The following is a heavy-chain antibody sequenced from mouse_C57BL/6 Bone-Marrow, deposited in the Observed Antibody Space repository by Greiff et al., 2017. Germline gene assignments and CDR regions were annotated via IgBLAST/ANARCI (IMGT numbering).Heavy chain of an antibody. Sequence: VQLQQSGPVLVKPGASVKMSCKASGYTFTDYYMNWVKQSHGKSLEWIGVINPYNGGTSYNQKFKGKDTLTVDKSSSTAYMVLNSLTSEDSAVYYCTSGRLGTVVATDYFDYWGQGTTLTVSS. D-gene: IGHD1-1*01. CDR2: INPYNGGT. V-gene: IGHV1-19*01. CDR1: GYTFTDYY. CDR3: TSGRLGTVVATDYFDY. J-gene: IGHJ2*01.